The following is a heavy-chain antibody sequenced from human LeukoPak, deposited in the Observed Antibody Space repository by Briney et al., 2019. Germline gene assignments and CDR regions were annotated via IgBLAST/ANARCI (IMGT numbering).Heavy chain of an antibody. J-gene: IGHJ5*02. CDR2: ISYDGSNK. V-gene: IGHV3-30-3*01. D-gene: IGHD1-26*01. Sequence: PGGSLRLSCAASGFTFSSYAMHWVRQAPGKGLEWVAVISYDGSNKYYADSVKGRFTISRDNSKNTLYLQMNSLRAEDTAVYYCARDWLQWELLYWFDPWGQGTLVTVSS. CDR1: GFTFSSYA. CDR3: ARDWLQWELLYWFDP.